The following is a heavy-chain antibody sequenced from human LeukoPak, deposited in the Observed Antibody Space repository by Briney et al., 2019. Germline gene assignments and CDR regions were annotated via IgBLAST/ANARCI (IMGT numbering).Heavy chain of an antibody. Sequence: GGSLRLSCTASGFTFGDYGMTWFRLAPGKGLEWVGFIRSKPYGGTPEYAASVKGRFTISRDDSKSIAYLQMNSLEIEDTAVYYCARGILTGGRYYFDYWGQGTLVTVSS. D-gene: IGHD3-9*01. J-gene: IGHJ4*02. CDR3: ARGILTGGRYYFDY. V-gene: IGHV3-49*03. CDR1: GFTFGDYG. CDR2: IRSKPYGGTP.